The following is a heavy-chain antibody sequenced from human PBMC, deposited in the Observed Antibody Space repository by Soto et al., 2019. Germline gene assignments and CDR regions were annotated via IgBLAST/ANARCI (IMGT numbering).Heavy chain of an antibody. CDR3: ARDFAYFDS. D-gene: IGHD3-3*01. J-gene: IGHJ4*02. Sequence: SETLSLTCAVYGGSFSGYYWSWIRQPPGKGLEWIGYVYHTGRTSYNPSLKSRVSISMDTSKNQFSLNLDSVTAADTAVYFCARDFAYFDSWGQGTLVTVSS. V-gene: IGHV4-34*11. CDR1: GGSFSGYY. CDR2: VYHTGRT.